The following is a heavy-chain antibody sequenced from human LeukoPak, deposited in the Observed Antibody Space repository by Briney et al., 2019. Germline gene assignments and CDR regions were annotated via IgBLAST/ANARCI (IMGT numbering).Heavy chain of an antibody. J-gene: IGHJ4*02. CDR1: GYSISSGYY. D-gene: IGHD3-10*01. CDR3: AGVKRYYYGSGSPTFDY. V-gene: IGHV4-38-2*01. CDR2: IYHSGST. Sequence: SETLSLTCAVSGYSISSGYYWGWIRQPPGKGLEWIGSIYHSGSTYYNPSLKSRVTISVDTSKNQFSLKLSSVTAADTAVYYCAGVKRYYYGSGSPTFDYWGQGTLVTVSS.